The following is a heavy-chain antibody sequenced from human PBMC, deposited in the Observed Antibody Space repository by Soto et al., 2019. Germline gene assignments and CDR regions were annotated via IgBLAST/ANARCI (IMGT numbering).Heavy chain of an antibody. CDR3: ARVQTRQWLATDFDY. CDR1: GDTFTSCD. CDR2: MNPNSGNT. J-gene: IGHJ4*02. Sequence: ASVKVCCKASGDTFTSCDINWVRQATGQGLEWMGWMNPNSGNTGYAQKFQGRVTMTRNTSISTAYMELSSLRSEDTAVYYCARVQTRQWLATDFDYWGQGTLVTVSS. V-gene: IGHV1-8*01. D-gene: IGHD6-19*01.